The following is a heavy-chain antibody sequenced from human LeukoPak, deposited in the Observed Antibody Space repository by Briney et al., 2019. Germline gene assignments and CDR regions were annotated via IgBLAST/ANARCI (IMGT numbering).Heavy chain of an antibody. V-gene: IGHV1-69*04. CDR1: GGTFSSYA. J-gene: IGHJ4*02. CDR2: IIPILGIA. Sequence: GASVKVSCKASGGTFSSYAISWVRQAPGQGLEWMGRIIPILGIANYAQKFQGRVTITADKSTSTAYMELSSLRSEDTAVYYCARGSNYCSGGSCYSDLDYWGQGTLVTVSS. D-gene: IGHD2-15*01. CDR3: ARGSNYCSGGSCYSDLDY.